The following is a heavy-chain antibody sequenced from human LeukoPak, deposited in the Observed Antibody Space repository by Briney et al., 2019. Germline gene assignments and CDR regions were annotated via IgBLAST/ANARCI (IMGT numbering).Heavy chain of an antibody. V-gene: IGHV1-18*01. D-gene: IGHD3-10*01. CDR3: ARESHVTREDY. CDR1: GYTFTSYG. J-gene: IGHJ4*02. Sequence: ASVRVSCKASGYTFTSYGISWVRQAPGQGLEWMGWISANDGNTDYPQKLQGRVTMTTDTSTSTAYMELRSLRSDDTAVYYCARESHVTREDYWGQGTLVTVSS. CDR2: ISANDGNT.